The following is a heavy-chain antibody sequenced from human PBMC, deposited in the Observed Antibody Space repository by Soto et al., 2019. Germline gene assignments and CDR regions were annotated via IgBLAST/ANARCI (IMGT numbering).Heavy chain of an antibody. Sequence: EVQLVESGGGLIQPGGSLRLSCAASGFTVSSNYMSWVRQAPGKGLEWVSVIYSGGSTYYADSVKGRFTISGDNSKNTLYLQMNSLRAEDTAVYYCARDRASLYGMDVWGQGTTVTVSS. CDR2: IYSGGST. V-gene: IGHV3-53*01. D-gene: IGHD3-10*01. J-gene: IGHJ6*02. CDR1: GFTVSSNY. CDR3: ARDRASLYGMDV.